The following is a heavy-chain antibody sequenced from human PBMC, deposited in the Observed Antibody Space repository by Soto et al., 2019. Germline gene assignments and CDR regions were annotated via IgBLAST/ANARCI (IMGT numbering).Heavy chain of an antibody. J-gene: IGHJ6*02. Sequence: SETLSLTCTVSGGSVSTDSYDWSWIRQPPGKGLEWIGKNFFTGSAHYNPSLRNRVTMSVDTSKDQFSLTLTSATAADKAVYYCARDGHGMDVWGQGTTVTVSS. CDR1: GGSVSTDSYD. V-gene: IGHV4-61*01. CDR2: NFFTGSA. CDR3: ARDGHGMDV.